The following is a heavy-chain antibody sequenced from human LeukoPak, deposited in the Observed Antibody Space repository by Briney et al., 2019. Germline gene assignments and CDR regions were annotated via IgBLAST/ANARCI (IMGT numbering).Heavy chain of an antibody. J-gene: IGHJ4*02. CDR3: ARQDNWSPFDY. V-gene: IGHV4-59*01. D-gene: IGHD1-20*01. Sequence: SETLSLTCTVSGGSISSYYWSWIRQPPGKGLEWIGYIYYSGSTNYNPSLKSRVTISVDTSKNQFSLKLSSVTAADTAVYYCARQDNWSPFDYWGQGTLVTVSS. CDR2: IYYSGST. CDR1: GGSISSYY.